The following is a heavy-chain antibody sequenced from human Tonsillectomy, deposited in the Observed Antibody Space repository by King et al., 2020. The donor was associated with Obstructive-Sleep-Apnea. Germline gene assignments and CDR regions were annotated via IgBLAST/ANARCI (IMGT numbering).Heavy chain of an antibody. J-gene: IGHJ6*02. CDR1: GFTFGDYY. V-gene: IGHV3-11*06. CDR3: ARYCTGGSCSYSYFGLDV. Sequence: VQLVESGGGLVKPGGSLRLSCAASGFTFGDYYMSWIRQAPGRGLEWISHISSSSSFTMYADSVKGRFTIPIASAKNSLYLQMNGLRAEDTGVYFCARYCTGGSCSYSYFGLDVWGQGTTVTVSS. CDR2: ISSSSSFT. D-gene: IGHD2-15*01.